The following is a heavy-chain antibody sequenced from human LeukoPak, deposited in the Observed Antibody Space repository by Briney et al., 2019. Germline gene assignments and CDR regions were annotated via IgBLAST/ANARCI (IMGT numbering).Heavy chain of an antibody. CDR2: ISSSSSTI. Sequence: GGSLRLSCAASGFTFSSYSMNWVRQAPGKGLEGVSYISSSSSTIYYADSVKGRFTISRDNAKNSLYLQMNSLGAEDTAVYYCAREEDADNAFDIWGQGTMVTVSS. CDR3: AREEDADNAFDI. V-gene: IGHV3-48*01. J-gene: IGHJ3*02. CDR1: GFTFSSYS. D-gene: IGHD1-1*01.